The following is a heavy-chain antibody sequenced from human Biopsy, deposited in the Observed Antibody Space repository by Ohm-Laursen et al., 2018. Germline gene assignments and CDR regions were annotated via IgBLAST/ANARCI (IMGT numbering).Heavy chain of an antibody. D-gene: IGHD3-10*01. V-gene: IGHV3-30*18. CDR2: ISFDGSDQ. Sequence: SLRLSCTASGFTFRDHGMLWVRQAPGKGLEWVAVISFDGSDQKYADSVKGRFTISRDNSKNTLYLQMNSLRAEDTAVFYCVKDRGAAGTDYYYGMDVWGQGTTVTVSS. CDR3: VKDRGAAGTDYYYGMDV. CDR1: GFTFRDHG. J-gene: IGHJ6*02.